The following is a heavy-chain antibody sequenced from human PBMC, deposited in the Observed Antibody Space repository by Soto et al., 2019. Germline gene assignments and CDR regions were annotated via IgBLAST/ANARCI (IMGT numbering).Heavy chain of an antibody. D-gene: IGHD3-16*01. CDR3: ARVSGPRYGDFDY. Sequence: QVQLVQSGAEVKKPGASVKVSCKASGYTFTGYNMHWGRQALGQGFAGTGWINPNSGGRNYGQKFQGRVTMARDPSISTAYMELSRLRSDDTAVYYCARVSGPRYGDFDYWGQGTLVTVAS. CDR1: GYTFTGYN. CDR2: INPNSGGR. J-gene: IGHJ4*02. V-gene: IGHV1-2*02.